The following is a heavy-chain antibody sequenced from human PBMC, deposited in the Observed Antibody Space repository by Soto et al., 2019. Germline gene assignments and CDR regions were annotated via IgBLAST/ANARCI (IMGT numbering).Heavy chain of an antibody. J-gene: IGHJ4*02. CDR3: ARHKRDLRFLEWSYYFDY. Sequence: QVQLVESGGGVVQPGRSLRLSCAASGSTFSSYAMHWVRQAPGKGLEWVAVISYDGSNKYYADSVKGRFSISRDNSKNTLYLQMNSLRAEDTAVYYCARHKRDLRFLEWSYYFDYWGQGTLVTVSS. CDR2: ISYDGSNK. CDR1: GSTFSSYA. V-gene: IGHV3-30-3*01. D-gene: IGHD3-3*01.